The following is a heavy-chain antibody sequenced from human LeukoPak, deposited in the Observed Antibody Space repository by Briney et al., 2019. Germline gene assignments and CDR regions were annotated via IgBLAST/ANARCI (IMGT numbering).Heavy chain of an antibody. CDR1: GFTVSSNY. D-gene: IGHD3-10*01. V-gene: IGHV3-53*01. CDR3: ARSLEFGFTVFDP. J-gene: IGHJ5*02. CDR2: IYSGGST. Sequence: GGSLRLSCAASGFTVSSNYMSWVRQAPGKGLEWVSVIYSGGSTYYADSVKGRFTLSRDNSKNTLYLQMNSLRAEDTAVYYCARSLEFGFTVFDPWGQGTLVTVSS.